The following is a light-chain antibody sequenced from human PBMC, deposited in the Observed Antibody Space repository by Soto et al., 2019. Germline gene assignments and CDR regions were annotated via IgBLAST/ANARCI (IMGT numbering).Light chain of an antibody. CDR1: QSVGSY. J-gene: IGKJ1*01. CDR3: QQNYNAPPT. V-gene: IGKV1-39*01. Sequence: DIPMTQSPSSLSASVGDRVTITCRASQSVGSYLSWYQHRPGEAPKLLIYAASSLQSGVPSRFCGSGSGTDFTLTISSLQPEDFATYSCQQNYNAPPTFGQGTQVAIK. CDR2: AAS.